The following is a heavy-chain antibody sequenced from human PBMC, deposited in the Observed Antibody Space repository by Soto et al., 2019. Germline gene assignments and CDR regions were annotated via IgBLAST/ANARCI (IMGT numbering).Heavy chain of an antibody. CDR2: ISGSGGST. CDR1: GFTFSSYA. J-gene: IGHJ4*02. CDR3: AKDSLTIFGVVPFFDY. Sequence: GGSLRLSCAASGFTFSSYAMSWVRQAPGRGLEWVSAISGSGGSTYYADSVKGRFTISRDNSKNTLYLQMNSLRAEDTAVYYCAKDSLTIFGVVPFFDYWGQGTLVTVSS. V-gene: IGHV3-23*01. D-gene: IGHD3-3*01.